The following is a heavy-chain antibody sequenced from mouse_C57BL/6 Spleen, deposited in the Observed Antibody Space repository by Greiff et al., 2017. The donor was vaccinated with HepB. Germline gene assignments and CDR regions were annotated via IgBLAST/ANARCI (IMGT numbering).Heavy chain of an antibody. CDR2: ISYDGSN. Sequence: EVKLLESGPGLVKPSQSLSLTCSVTGYSITSGYYWNWIRQFPGNKLEWMGYISYDGSNNYNPSLKNRISITRDTSKNQFFLKLNSVTTEDTATYYCARDAYYAMDYWGQGTSVTVSS. CDR3: ARDAYYAMDY. J-gene: IGHJ4*01. V-gene: IGHV3-6*01. CDR1: GYSITSGYY.